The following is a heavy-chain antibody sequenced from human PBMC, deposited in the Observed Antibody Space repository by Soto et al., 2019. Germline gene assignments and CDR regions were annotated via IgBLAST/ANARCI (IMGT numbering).Heavy chain of an antibody. CDR1: GFTFSSYG. J-gene: IGHJ4*02. D-gene: IGHD5-18*01. CDR2: IWYDGSNK. V-gene: IGHV3-33*01. CDR3: ASTFDSYGYSLFDY. Sequence: GGSLRLSCAASGFTFSSYGMHWVRQAPGKGLEWVAVIWYDGSNKYYADSVKGRFTISRDNSKNTLYLQMNSLRAEDTAVYYCASTFDSYGYSLFDYWGQGTLVTVSS.